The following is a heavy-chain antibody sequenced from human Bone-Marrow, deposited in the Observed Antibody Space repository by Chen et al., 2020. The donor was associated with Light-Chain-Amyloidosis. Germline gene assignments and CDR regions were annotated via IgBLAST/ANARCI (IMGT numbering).Heavy chain of an antibody. V-gene: IGHV5-51*01. CDR2: IYPDDSDA. J-gene: IGHJ4*02. Sequence: DEQLQQPGPPGKQHRESLKIPTKGSGHNFPNYWLGWASQMPGKGLEWMGVIYPDDSDAKYSPSFEGQVTISADKSITTAYLQWRSLKAADTAMYYCARRRDGYNFDYWGQGTLVTVSS. CDR1: GHNFPNYW. D-gene: IGHD5-12*01. CDR3: ARRRDGYNFDY.